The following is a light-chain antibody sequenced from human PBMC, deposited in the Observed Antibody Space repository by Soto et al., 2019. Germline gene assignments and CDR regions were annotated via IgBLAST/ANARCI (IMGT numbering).Light chain of an antibody. CDR1: TSNIGSHY. CDR2: DDD. J-gene: IGLJ2*01. Sequence: QSVLTQPPSVSAAPGEKVTISCSGSTSNIGSHYVSWYQQYPRTAPKLLMYDDDRKPSWRPDRFSGSTSGTSATLGITGLQNGDEDDYYCATSDSSLSVVLFGGGTKLTVL. CDR3: ATSDSSLSVVL. V-gene: IGLV1-51*01.